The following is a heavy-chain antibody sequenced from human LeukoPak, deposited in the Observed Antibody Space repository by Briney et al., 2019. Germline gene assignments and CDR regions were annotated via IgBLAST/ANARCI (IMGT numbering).Heavy chain of an antibody. D-gene: IGHD6-13*01. CDR1: GFTFSSYW. J-gene: IGHJ6*03. Sequence: PGGSLRLSCAASGFTFSSYWMHWVRQVPGKGLVWGSRVNSDGTSTTYADSVKGRLTISRDNAKNTLHLQMNSLRAEDTAVYYCARSAPAGYSYYYYYMDVWGKGTTVTISS. CDR2: VNSDGTST. CDR3: ARSAPAGYSYYYYYMDV. V-gene: IGHV3-74*01.